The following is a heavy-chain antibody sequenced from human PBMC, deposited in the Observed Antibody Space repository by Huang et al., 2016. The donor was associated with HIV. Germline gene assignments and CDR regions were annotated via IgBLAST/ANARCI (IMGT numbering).Heavy chain of an antibody. CDR2: INASSGDT. Sequence: QIQLMQSGPELKQPGASVKVSCKASGYTLTSYGITWVRQAPGQGPEWMGWINASSGDTEYAQKFQGIVTLTTDTSTNIAYMELRSLRSDDTAKYYCARDPKYHRIGYYRQRRGIDIWGQGTMVIVSS. D-gene: IGHD3-22*01. CDR3: ARDPKYHRIGYYRQRRGIDI. V-gene: IGHV1-18*01. J-gene: IGHJ3*02. CDR1: GYTLTSYG.